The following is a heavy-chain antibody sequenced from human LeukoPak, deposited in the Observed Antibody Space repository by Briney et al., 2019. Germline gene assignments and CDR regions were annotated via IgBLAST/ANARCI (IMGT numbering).Heavy chain of an antibody. Sequence: KPSGTLSLTCAVSGGSISSSDWWSWVRRAPGKGLEWVSSISSSSSYIYYADSVKGRFTISRDNAKNSLYLQMNSLRAEDTAVYYCARDSSSGWYVNYWGQGTLVTVSS. J-gene: IGHJ4*02. V-gene: IGHV3-21*01. CDR2: ISSSSSYI. CDR1: GGSISSSDW. CDR3: ARDSSSGWYVNY. D-gene: IGHD6-19*01.